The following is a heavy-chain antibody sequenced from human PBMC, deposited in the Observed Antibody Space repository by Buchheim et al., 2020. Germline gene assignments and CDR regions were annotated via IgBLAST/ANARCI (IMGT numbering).Heavy chain of an antibody. CDR1: GFTFSSYE. V-gene: IGHV3-48*03. CDR2: ISSSGSTI. D-gene: IGHD3-10*01. J-gene: IGHJ6*02. CDR3: AILWFGELLPYYYYGMDV. Sequence: EVQLVESGGGLVQPGGSLRLSCAASGFTFSSYEMNWVRQAPGKGLEWVSYISSSGSTIYYADSVKGRFTIYRDNAKNSLYMQMNSLRAEDTAVYYCAILWFGELLPYYYYGMDVWGQGTT.